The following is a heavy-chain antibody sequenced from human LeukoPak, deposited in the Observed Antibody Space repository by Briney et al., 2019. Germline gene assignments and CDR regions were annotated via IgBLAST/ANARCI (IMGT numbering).Heavy chain of an antibody. J-gene: IGHJ4*02. CDR2: ISYDGSNK. CDR3: ASSSPGWFGEPNYFDY. V-gene: IGHV3-30-3*01. CDR1: GFTFSSYA. D-gene: IGHD3-10*01. Sequence: GGSLRLSCAASGFTFSSYAMHWVRQAPGKGLEWVAVISYDGSNKYYADSVKGRFTISRDNSKNTLYLQMNSLRAEDTAVYYCASSSPGWFGEPNYFDYWGQGTLVTVSS.